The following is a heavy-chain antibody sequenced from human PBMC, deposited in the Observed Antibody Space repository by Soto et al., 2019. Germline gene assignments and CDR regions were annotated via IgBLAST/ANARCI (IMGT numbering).Heavy chain of an antibody. Sequence: EASVKVSCKASGYTFTSYGISWVRQAPGQGLEWMGWISAYNGNTNYAQKLQGRVTMTTDTSTSTAYMELRSLRSDDTAVYYCARDHGSNGLYYYGMDAWGQGTTVTVSS. D-gene: IGHD2-8*01. CDR1: GYTFTSYG. CDR2: ISAYNGNT. CDR3: ARDHGSNGLYYYGMDA. V-gene: IGHV1-18*01. J-gene: IGHJ6*02.